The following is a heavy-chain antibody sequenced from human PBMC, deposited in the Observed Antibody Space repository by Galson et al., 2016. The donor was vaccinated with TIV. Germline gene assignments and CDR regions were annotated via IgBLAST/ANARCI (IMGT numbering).Heavy chain of an antibody. CDR2: ISSSGVTI. V-gene: IGHV3-11*01. Sequence: SLRLSCAASGFTFSDYYMSWIRQAPGKGLEWISYISSSGVTIYYAYSVRGRFTISRDNAKNSLFLQINSLRVDDTAVYFCARGLSVIYGMDVWGQGTTVTVSS. D-gene: IGHD2-21*01. J-gene: IGHJ6*02. CDR3: ARGLSVIYGMDV. CDR1: GFTFSDYY.